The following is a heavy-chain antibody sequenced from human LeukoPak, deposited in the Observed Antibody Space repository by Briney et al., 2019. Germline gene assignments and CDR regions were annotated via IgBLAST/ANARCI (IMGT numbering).Heavy chain of an antibody. CDR2: ISIDGNRI. Sequence: PGGSLRLSCAASGFSSYNFWMHWVRQVPGKGLVWVSRISIDGNRIDYADPVKGRFTMSRDIAKNTLYLQMNSLRADDTAVYYCARWRSSSWSDYFDYWGQGTLVTVSS. CDR3: ARWRSSSWSDYFDY. CDR1: GFSSYNFW. D-gene: IGHD6-13*01. V-gene: IGHV3-74*01. J-gene: IGHJ4*02.